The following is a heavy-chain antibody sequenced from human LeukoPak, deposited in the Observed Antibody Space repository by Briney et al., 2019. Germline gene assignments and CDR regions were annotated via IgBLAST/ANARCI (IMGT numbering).Heavy chain of an antibody. CDR3: TRDLWRGTHTPLYYFDY. V-gene: IGHV3-49*03. CDR1: GFTFGDYA. D-gene: IGHD1-14*01. Sequence: PGGSLRLSCTASGFTFGDYAMSWFRQAPGKGLEWVGFIRSKAYGGTTEYAASVKGRFTISRDDSKSIAYLQMNSLKTEDTAVYYCTRDLWRGTHTPLYYFDYWGQGTLVTVSS. J-gene: IGHJ4*02. CDR2: IRSKAYGGTT.